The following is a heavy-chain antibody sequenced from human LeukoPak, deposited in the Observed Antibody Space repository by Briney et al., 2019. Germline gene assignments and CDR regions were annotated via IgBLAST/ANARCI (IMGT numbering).Heavy chain of an antibody. V-gene: IGHV3-30*04. CDR3: ARDGSDALDI. D-gene: IGHD1-26*01. J-gene: IGHJ3*02. Sequence: GESLRLSCAASGFTFSSYAMHWVRQAPGKGLEWVAAISYDGSNKYYADSVKGRFTISRDNSKNTLYLQMNSLRAEDTAVYYCARDGSDALDIWGQGTMVTVSS. CDR1: GFTFSSYA. CDR2: ISYDGSNK.